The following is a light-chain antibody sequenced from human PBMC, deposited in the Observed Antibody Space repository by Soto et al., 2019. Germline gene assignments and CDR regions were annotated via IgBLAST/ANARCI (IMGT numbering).Light chain of an antibody. J-gene: IGKJ1*01. CDR3: QQYNSYSSWT. CDR1: QSISSW. Sequence: DIQMTQSPSTLSASVGDRVTITCRASQSISSWLAWYQQKPGKAPNLLIHDASSLESGVPSRFSGSGSGTEFTLTISSLQPDDFATYYCQQYNSYSSWTFGQGTKVDIK. V-gene: IGKV1-5*01. CDR2: DAS.